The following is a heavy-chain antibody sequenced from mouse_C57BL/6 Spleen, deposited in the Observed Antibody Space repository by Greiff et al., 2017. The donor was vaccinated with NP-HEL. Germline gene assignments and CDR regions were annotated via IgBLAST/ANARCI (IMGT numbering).Heavy chain of an antibody. Sequence: VKLQESGPELVKPGASVKISCKASGYSFTSYYIHWVKQRPGQGLEWIGWIYPGSGNTKYNEKFKGKATLTADTSSSTAYMQLSSLTSEDSAVYYCARDGYYGFAYWGQGTLVTVSA. CDR2: IYPGSGNT. V-gene: IGHV1-66*01. J-gene: IGHJ3*01. CDR1: GYSFTSYY. D-gene: IGHD2-3*01. CDR3: ARDGYYGFAY.